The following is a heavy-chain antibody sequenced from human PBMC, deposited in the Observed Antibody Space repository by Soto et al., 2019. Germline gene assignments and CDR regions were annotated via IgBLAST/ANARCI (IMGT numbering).Heavy chain of an antibody. V-gene: IGHV4-39*01. D-gene: IGHD1-1*01. J-gene: IGHJ6*04. CDR3: ARHSLSQLELVPGGMDV. CDR2: IYYSGST. Sequence: SQTLSLTCSVSGGSISSSSYYWGWIRQPPGKGLEWIGSIYYSGSTYYNPSLKSRVTISVDTSKNQFSLKLSSVTAADTAVYYCARHSLSQLELVPGGMDVWCEGTPVTVXS. CDR1: GGSISSSSYY.